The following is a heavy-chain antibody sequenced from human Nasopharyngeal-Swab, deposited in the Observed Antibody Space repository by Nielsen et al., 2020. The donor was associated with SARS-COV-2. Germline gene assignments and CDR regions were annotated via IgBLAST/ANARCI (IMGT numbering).Heavy chain of an antibody. CDR1: GFTFSSYG. D-gene: IGHD3-22*01. V-gene: IGHV3-30*18. Sequence: GESLKISCEASGFTFSSYGMPWVRQAPGKGLEWVAVISYDGSNKYYADSVKGRFTISRDNSKNTLYLQMNSLRAEDTAVYYCAKANYDSSYWYFDLWGRGTLVTVSS. CDR3: AKANYDSSYWYFDL. J-gene: IGHJ2*01. CDR2: ISYDGSNK.